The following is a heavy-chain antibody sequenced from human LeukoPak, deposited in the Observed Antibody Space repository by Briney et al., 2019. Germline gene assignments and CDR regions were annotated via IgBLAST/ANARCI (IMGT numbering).Heavy chain of an antibody. Sequence: GASVKVSCKASGYTLTSYGINWMRQTPGQGLEWLGWISTQTGNTDFAQKVQGRLTLTTDRSTNTAYMELRSLTSDDTAVYYCAGGAYGDKWGQGTMVTVSS. D-gene: IGHD4-17*01. CDR3: AGGAYGDK. V-gene: IGHV1-18*01. CDR1: GYTLTSYG. CDR2: ISTQTGNT. J-gene: IGHJ4*02.